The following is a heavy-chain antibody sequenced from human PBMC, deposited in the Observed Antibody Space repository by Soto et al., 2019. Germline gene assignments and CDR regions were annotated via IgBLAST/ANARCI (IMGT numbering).Heavy chain of an antibody. CDR1: GGTFSSYA. CDR3: VRVVAIPGYPDN. Sequence: QVQLVQSGAEVRQPASSVKVSCKTSGGTFSSYAISWVRQAPGQGLEWMGGIVPIVDTSTYAQKFQGRVTMTADESTSTVYMELSSLRSDDTAVYYCVRVVAIPGYPDNWGQGTLGTVSS. V-gene: IGHV1-69*12. CDR2: IVPIVDTS. D-gene: IGHD5-12*01. J-gene: IGHJ4*02.